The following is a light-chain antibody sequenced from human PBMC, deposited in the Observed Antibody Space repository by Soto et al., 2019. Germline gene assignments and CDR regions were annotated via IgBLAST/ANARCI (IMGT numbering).Light chain of an antibody. V-gene: IGKV3-11*01. CDR3: HQRSDWPQT. CDR1: QSVSSY. J-gene: IGKJ1*01. CDR2: DAS. Sequence: IVLTQSSAPLCLSKGERATLSCRASQSVSSYLAWYQQKPGQAPRLLIYDASNRATCNPARVSGSGSGTDYSLSIGILVPEDFALYYGHQRSDWPQTFDLGTKVDIK.